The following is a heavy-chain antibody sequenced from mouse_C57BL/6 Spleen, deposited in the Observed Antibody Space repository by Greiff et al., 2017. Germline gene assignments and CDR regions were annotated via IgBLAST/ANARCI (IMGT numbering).Heavy chain of an antibody. J-gene: IGHJ4*01. V-gene: IGHV14-2*01. CDR1: GFNIKDYY. Sequence: EVPLQQSGAELVKPGASVKLSCPASGFNIKDYYMHWVKQRTEQGLAWIGRIDPEDGETKYAPKFQGKATIPADTSSNTAYLQLSSLTSEDTAVYYCARYPITTVVAKNAMDFWGQGTSVTVSS. CDR2: IDPEDGET. D-gene: IGHD1-1*01. CDR3: ARYPITTVVAKNAMDF.